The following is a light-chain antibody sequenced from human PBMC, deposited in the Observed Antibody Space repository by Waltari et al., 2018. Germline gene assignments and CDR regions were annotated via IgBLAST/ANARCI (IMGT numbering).Light chain of an antibody. CDR2: KAS. J-gene: IGKJ2*03. V-gene: IGKV1-5*03. Sequence: DIQMTQSPSTLSASVGDTITITCRASQSISNYLAWYQQKPGKAHKLLIYKASSSGSGVPSRFSGSGSGTEFTLTISSLQPDDFATYYCQQYNTYSSFGQGTKLEIK. CDR1: QSISNY. CDR3: QQYNTYSS.